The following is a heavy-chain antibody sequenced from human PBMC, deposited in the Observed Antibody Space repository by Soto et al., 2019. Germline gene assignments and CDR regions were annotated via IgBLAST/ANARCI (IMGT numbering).Heavy chain of an antibody. D-gene: IGHD3-22*01. J-gene: IGHJ2*01. CDR2: IWSDGINK. CDR1: GFASISYN. CDR3: ARDAYYYDSSGYYRYFDL. V-gene: IGHV3-33*01. Sequence: GSLRLSCAASGFASISYNMHWVRQAPGKGLEWVAVIWSDGINKYYADSVKGRFTISRDNFKNTLYLQMNSLRAEDTAVYYCARDAYYYDSSGYYRYFDLWGRGTLVTV.